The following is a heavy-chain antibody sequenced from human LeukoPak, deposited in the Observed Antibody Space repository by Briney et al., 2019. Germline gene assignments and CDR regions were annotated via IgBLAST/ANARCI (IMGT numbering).Heavy chain of an antibody. CDR2: IYNSGNT. J-gene: IGHJ4*02. V-gene: IGHV4-59*11. D-gene: IGHD3-22*01. Sequence: PSETLSLTCSVSGGSISSHYWSWIRQPPGKGLEWIGYIYNSGNTKYNPSLKSRVTISVDTSKSQFSLKLSSVTAADTAVYYCARVGGGYSQEFDYWGQGTLVTVSS. CDR3: ARVGGGYSQEFDY. CDR1: GGSISSHY.